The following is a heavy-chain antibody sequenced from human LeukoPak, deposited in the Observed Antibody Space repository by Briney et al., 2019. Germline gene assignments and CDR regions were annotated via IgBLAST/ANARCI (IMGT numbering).Heavy chain of an antibody. CDR3: ARQHIVVVTAIPVVVNYFDY. V-gene: IGHV4-39*01. CDR2: INHSGST. J-gene: IGHJ4*02. Sequence: SETLSLTCTVSGGSIGSSSYYWGWIRQPPGKGLEWIGEINHSGSTNYNPSLKSRVTISVDTSKNQFSLKLSSVTAADTAVYYCARQHIVVVTAIPVVVNYFDYWGQGTLVTVSS. D-gene: IGHD2-21*02. CDR1: GGSIGSSSYY.